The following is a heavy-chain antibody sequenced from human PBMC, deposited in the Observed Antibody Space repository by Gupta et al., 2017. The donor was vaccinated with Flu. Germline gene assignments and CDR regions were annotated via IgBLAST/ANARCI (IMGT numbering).Heavy chain of an antibody. CDR2: IIPVFGPT. V-gene: IGHV1-69*01. D-gene: IGHD2-15*01. Sequence: VRQAPGQGPEWMGGIIPVFGPTNYAQKFQGRVTITADESTSTVYMEISSLRSEDPAVYYCARKGGGHCSGGTCYSFDYWGQGTLVTVSS. J-gene: IGHJ4*02. CDR3: ARKGGGHCSGGTCYSFDY.